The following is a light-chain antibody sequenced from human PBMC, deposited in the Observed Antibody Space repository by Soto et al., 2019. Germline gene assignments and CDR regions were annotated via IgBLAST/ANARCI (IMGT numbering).Light chain of an antibody. CDR3: QQYNNWPRT. Sequence: IKFTQSPSSRPTYVRDRVPITCRASQGMSSYLAWYQHTPGKAPKLLIYAASTLQSGVPSRFSCSGAGTECTRTISSLQYEDVAVYSCQQYNNWPRTFGQGTKVDIK. V-gene: IGKV1-9*01. J-gene: IGKJ1*01. CDR2: AAS. CDR1: QGMSSY.